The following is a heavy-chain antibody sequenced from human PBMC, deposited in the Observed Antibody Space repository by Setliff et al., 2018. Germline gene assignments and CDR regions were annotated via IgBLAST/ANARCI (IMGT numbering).Heavy chain of an antibody. J-gene: IGHJ4*02. CDR3: ATSRPTRGYFDS. CDR2: TTGSGGDR. V-gene: IGHV3-23*01. Sequence: GGSLRLSCAASGLTFRTYAMSWVRQAPGKGLEWVSSTTGSGGDRDYADSVKGRFTISRDNSKNTLYLQMNSLRAEDTAVYYCATSRPTRGYFDSWGQGTLVTVSS. CDR1: GLTFRTYA.